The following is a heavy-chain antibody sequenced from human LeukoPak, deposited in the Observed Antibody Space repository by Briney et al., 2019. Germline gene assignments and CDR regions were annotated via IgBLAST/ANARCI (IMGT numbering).Heavy chain of an antibody. J-gene: IGHJ6*02. V-gene: IGHV3-74*01. CDR3: ARELGYNYGYLDV. CDR2: IKSDGSSI. Sequence: GGSLRLSCAASGFTFSGHWMHWVRQAPGKGLVWVSRIKSDGSSISYADSVKGRFTISRDDAKNSLYLQMNSLRAEDTAVYYCARELGYNYGYLDVWGLGTTVTVSS. CDR1: GFTFSGHW. D-gene: IGHD5-18*01.